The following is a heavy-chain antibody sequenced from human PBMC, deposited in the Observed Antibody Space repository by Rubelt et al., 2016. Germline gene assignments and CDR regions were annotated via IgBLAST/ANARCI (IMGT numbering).Heavy chain of an antibody. CDR1: GYTFTGSY. J-gene: IGHJ6*02. Sequence: VQLVQSGAEVKKPGASVKVSCKASGYTFTGSYMHWVRQAPGQGLEWMGWINPNSGVTNYAQKFQGWVTMTRDTSISTAYMELSRLRSDDTAVYYCARAREMKDGDYGMDVWGQGTTVTVSS. CDR3: ARAREMKDGDYGMDV. CDR2: INPNSGVT. V-gene: IGHV1-2*04. D-gene: IGHD5-24*01.